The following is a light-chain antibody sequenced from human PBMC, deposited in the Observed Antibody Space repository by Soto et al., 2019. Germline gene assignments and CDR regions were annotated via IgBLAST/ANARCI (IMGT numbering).Light chain of an antibody. Sequence: QSALTQAASVSGSPGQSITISCTGTSSDVGGYNSVSWYQQHPGKAPKLMIYEVSNRPSGVSSRFSGSKSANTASLTISGLQAEDEADYYCSSYTGTSALLFGGGTKVTV. V-gene: IGLV2-14*01. CDR2: EVS. CDR3: SSYTGTSALL. J-gene: IGLJ3*02. CDR1: SSDVGGYNS.